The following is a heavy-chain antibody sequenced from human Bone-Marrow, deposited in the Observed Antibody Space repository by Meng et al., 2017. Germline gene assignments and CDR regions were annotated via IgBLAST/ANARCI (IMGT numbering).Heavy chain of an antibody. J-gene: IGHJ4*02. CDR2: ISWDGGST. V-gene: IGHV3-43D*04. Sequence: GESLKISCAASGFTFDDYAMHWVRQAPGKGLEWVSLISWDGGSTYYADSVKGRFTISRDNSKNSLYLQMNSLRAEDTALYYCARGPSIWYDSSGTGFDYWGQGTLVTVSS. CDR3: ARGPSIWYDSSGTGFDY. CDR1: GFTFDDYA. D-gene: IGHD3-22*01.